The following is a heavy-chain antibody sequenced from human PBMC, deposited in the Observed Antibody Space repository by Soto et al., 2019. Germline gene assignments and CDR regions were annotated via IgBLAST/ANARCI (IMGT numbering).Heavy chain of an antibody. V-gene: IGHV3-23*01. CDR1: GFTFSSYA. Sequence: PGGAVRVSCAASGFTFSSYAMSWVRQAPGKGLEWVSAISGSGGSTYYADSVKGRFTISRDNSKNTLYLQMNSLRAEDTAVYYCAKDSQYSGYDYYYGMDVWGQGTTVTVT. CDR3: AKDSQYSGYDYYYGMDV. CDR2: ISGSGGST. J-gene: IGHJ6*02. D-gene: IGHD5-12*01.